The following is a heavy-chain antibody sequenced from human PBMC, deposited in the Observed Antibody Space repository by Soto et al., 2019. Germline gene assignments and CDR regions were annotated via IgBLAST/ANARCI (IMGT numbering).Heavy chain of an antibody. CDR3: ARAPVGYCSGGSCSGYYYYYGMDV. V-gene: IGHV4-34*01. J-gene: IGHJ6*02. CDR2: INHSGST. CDR1: GGSFSGYY. Sequence: SETLSLTCAVYGGSFSGYYWSWIRQPPGKGLEWIGEINHSGSTNYNPSLKSRVTISVDTSKNQFSLKLSSVTAADTAVYYCARAPVGYCSGGSCSGYYYYYGMDVWGQGTTVTVSS. D-gene: IGHD2-15*01.